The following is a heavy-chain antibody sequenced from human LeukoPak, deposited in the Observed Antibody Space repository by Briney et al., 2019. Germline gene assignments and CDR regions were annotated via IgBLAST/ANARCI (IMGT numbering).Heavy chain of an antibody. V-gene: IGHV3-30*02. J-gene: IGHJ3*02. Sequence: GGSPRLSCAPPGFTSSSFGMHRGGRDPGRGPGWGSFIRYDGSNKYYADSVKGRFTISRDNSKNTLYLQMNSLRAEDTAVYYCAKNIEYGSGSGAFDIWGQGTMVTVSS. CDR3: AKNIEYGSGSGAFDI. CDR2: IRYDGSNK. D-gene: IGHD3-10*01. CDR1: GFTSSSFG.